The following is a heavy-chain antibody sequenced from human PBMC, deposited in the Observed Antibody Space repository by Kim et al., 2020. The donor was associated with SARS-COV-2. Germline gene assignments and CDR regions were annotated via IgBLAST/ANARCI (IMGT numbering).Heavy chain of an antibody. V-gene: IGHV3-66*01. D-gene: IGHD2-21*01. Sequence: SGGTTNYAYSVKGRFTISRDNSKNTLYLQMNSLRADDTAVDYNARDIVPWGQGTLVTGSS. CDR2: SGGTT. CDR3: ARDIVP. J-gene: IGHJ4*02.